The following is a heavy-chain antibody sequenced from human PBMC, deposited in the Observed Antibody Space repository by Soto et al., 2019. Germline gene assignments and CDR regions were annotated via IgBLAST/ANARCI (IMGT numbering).Heavy chain of an antibody. J-gene: IGHJ4*02. CDR2: ISGGSSVT. D-gene: IGHD3-10*01. V-gene: IGHV3-23*01. CDR3: AKVLSKNYYYPFDF. Sequence: VGSLRLSCTASGFTFSDYAMTWVRQAPGKGLEWVSTISGGSSVTYYGDSVKGRFTISRDNAKKTLFLQLNRLSAEDTATYYCAKVLSKNYYYPFDFWGQGTQVTVSS. CDR1: GFTFSDYA.